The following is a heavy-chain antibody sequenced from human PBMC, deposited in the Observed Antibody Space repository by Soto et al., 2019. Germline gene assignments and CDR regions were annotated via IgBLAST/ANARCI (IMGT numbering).Heavy chain of an antibody. CDR3: ARSREMYYYDSSGYYAH. J-gene: IGHJ4*02. Sequence: PSETLSLNCTVSVDSISSYYWNWIRQPPGKGLECIGYVSFWGSPRYNPSLKSRVSISVDTSKNQFSLRLSSVTAADTSVYYCARSREMYYYDSSGYYAHWGQGTRVTVS. D-gene: IGHD3-22*01. CDR2: VSFWGSP. CDR1: VDSISSYY. V-gene: IGHV4-59*01.